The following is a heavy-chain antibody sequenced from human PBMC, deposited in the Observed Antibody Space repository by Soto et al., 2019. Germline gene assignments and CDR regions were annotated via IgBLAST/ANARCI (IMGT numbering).Heavy chain of an antibody. CDR1: GFTFGSFA. CDR3: SRDLGHYGYPQFEH. D-gene: IGHD4-17*01. J-gene: IGHJ1*01. Sequence: GGSLRLSCAASGFTFGSFAMHWVRQAPGKGLEWVAVIWYDGSDKYYSDSVKGRFTISRDNSKNTLYLQMNSLRAEDTAVYYWSRDLGHYGYPQFEHWGQGTPVTVSS. V-gene: IGHV3-33*01. CDR2: IWYDGSDK.